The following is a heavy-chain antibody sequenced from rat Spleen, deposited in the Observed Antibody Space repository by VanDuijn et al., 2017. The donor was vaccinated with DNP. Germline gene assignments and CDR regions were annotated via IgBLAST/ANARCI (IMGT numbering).Heavy chain of an antibody. CDR3: ATHTFTPGITTPFAY. CDR2: INTDGDST. D-gene: IGHD1-4*01. Sequence: EVQLVETGGGLVQPGGSLKLSCAASGFTFSDYAMAWVRQSPKKGLEWVASINTDGDSTYYLESVKGRFTISRDNTKNTQYLQMNSLRSEDTATYYCATHTFTPGITTPFAYWGQGTLVTVSS. J-gene: IGHJ3*01. V-gene: IGHV5S13*01. CDR1: GFTFSDYA.